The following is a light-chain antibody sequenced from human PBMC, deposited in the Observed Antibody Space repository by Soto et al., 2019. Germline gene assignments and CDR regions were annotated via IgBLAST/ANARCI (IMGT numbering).Light chain of an antibody. CDR1: SSDVGGYNY. Sequence: QSVLTHPRSVSGSPGQSVTISCTGTSSDVGGYNYVSWYQRHPGKAPKLIISDVTKRPSGVPDRFSGSKSGNTASLTISGLQAEDEADYDCCSYAGSDILIFGGATQLTVL. CDR3: CSYAGSDILI. V-gene: IGLV2-11*01. J-gene: IGLJ2*01. CDR2: DVT.